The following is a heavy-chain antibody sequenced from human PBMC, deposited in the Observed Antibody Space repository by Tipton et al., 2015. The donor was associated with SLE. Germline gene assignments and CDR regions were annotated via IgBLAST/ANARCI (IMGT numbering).Heavy chain of an antibody. CDR3: ARDWASVTGTVDF. V-gene: IGHV1-2*02. Sequence: QLVQSGAEVKKPGASVKVSCKGSGYTFTAYYLHWVRQAPGQGLEWMGWISPHSGDTNYAQKFQGRVTMTRDTSISTAYMELRWLTSDDTAVYYCARDWASVTGTVDFWGLGTLVIVSS. J-gene: IGHJ4*02. D-gene: IGHD2-8*02. CDR1: GYTFTAYY. CDR2: ISPHSGDT.